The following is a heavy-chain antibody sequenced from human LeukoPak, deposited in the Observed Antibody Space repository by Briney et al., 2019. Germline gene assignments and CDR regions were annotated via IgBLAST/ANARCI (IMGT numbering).Heavy chain of an antibody. D-gene: IGHD5-12*01. CDR2: INPNSGGT. CDR3: ARTSGYDSHDAFDI. V-gene: IGHV1-2*06. J-gene: IGHJ3*02. Sequence: ASVKVSCKASGYTFTGYYMHWVRQAPGQGLEWMGRINPNSGGTNYAQKFQGRVTMTRDTSISTAYMELSRLRSDDTAAYYCARTSGYDSHDAFDIWGQGTMVTVSS. CDR1: GYTFTGYY.